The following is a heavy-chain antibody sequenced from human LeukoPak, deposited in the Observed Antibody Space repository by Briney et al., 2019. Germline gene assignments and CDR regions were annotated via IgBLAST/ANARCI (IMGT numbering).Heavy chain of an antibody. Sequence: SETLSLTCTVSGGSISSYYWSWLRQPPGKGLEWIGYIYYSGSTNYNPSLKSRVTISVDTSKNQFSLKLSSVTAADTAVYYCARFGSGWYYFDHWGQGTLVTVSS. CDR2: IYYSGST. J-gene: IGHJ4*02. V-gene: IGHV4-59*01. D-gene: IGHD6-19*01. CDR1: GGSISSYY. CDR3: ARFGSGWYYFDH.